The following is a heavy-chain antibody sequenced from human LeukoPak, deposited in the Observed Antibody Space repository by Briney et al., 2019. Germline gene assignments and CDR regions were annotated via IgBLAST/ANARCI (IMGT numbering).Heavy chain of an antibody. V-gene: IGHV3-30*02. D-gene: IGHD3-22*01. CDR1: GFTFSSHG. Sequence: GGSLRLSCAASGFTFSSHGMHWVRQAPGKGLEWVAFIRYDGSNKYYADSVKGRFTISRDNSKNTLYLQMNSLRAEDTAVYYCARDYDSSGSTDYWGQGTLVTVSS. CDR2: IRYDGSNK. CDR3: ARDYDSSGSTDY. J-gene: IGHJ4*02.